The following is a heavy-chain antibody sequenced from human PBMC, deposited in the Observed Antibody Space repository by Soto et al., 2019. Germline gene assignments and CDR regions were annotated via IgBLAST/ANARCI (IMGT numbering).Heavy chain of an antibody. D-gene: IGHD5-18*01. Sequence: EVQLVESGGGLVKPGGSLRLSCAASGFTFSSYSMNWVRQAPGKGLEWVSSISSSSSYIYYADSVKGRFTISRDNAKNSLYLQMNSLRAEDTSVYYCAANRGYSFYFDYWGQGTLVTVYS. CDR1: GFTFSSYS. CDR3: AANRGYSFYFDY. J-gene: IGHJ4*02. V-gene: IGHV3-21*01. CDR2: ISSSSSYI.